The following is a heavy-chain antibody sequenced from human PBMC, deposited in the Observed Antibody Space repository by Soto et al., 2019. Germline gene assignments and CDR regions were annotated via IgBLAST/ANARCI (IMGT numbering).Heavy chain of an antibody. CDR3: GRLYDSSGYYYRASVDV. V-gene: IGHV4-59*01. D-gene: IGHD3-22*01. Sequence: SETLSLTCTVSGGSISSYYWSWIRQPPGKGLEWIGYIYYSGSTNYNPSLKSRVTISVDTSKNQFSLKLSSVTAADTAVYYCGRLYDSSGYYYRASVDVWGQGTTVTVSS. CDR1: GGSISSYY. J-gene: IGHJ6*02. CDR2: IYYSGST.